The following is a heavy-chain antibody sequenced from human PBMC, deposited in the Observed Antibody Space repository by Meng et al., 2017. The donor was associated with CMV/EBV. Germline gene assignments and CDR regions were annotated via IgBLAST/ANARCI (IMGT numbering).Heavy chain of an antibody. CDR2: IYPGDSET. V-gene: IGHV5-51*01. D-gene: IGHD5-18*01. Sequence: KVSCKGSGYSFTSYWIGWMRQMPGKGREWMGIIYPGDSETRYSPSFQGQVTTSADKSISTAYLQWSSLKASDTAMYYCATSTAMVSPDAFDIWGQGTMVTVSS. J-gene: IGHJ3*02. CDR1: GYSFTSYW. CDR3: ATSTAMVSPDAFDI.